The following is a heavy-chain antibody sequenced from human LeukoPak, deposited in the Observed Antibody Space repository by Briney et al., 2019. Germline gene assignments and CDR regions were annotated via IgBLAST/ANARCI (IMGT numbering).Heavy chain of an antibody. CDR1: GYTFTGHY. D-gene: IGHD3-22*01. CDR3: ARVFPYYYDSSGYSLGY. Sequence: GGSVKVSCKASGYTFTGHYIHWVRQAPGQRLEWMGWINAGNGNTKYSQKFQGRVTITRDTSASTAYMELSSLRSEDTAVYYCARVFPYYYDSSGYSLGYWGQGTLVTVSS. J-gene: IGHJ4*02. CDR2: INAGNGNT. V-gene: IGHV1-3*01.